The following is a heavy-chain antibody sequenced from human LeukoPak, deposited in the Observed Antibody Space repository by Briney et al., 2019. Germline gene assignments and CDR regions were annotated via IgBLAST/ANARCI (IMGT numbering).Heavy chain of an antibody. CDR2: IRYDGSNK. CDR1: GFTFSTYG. D-gene: IGHD2-2*01. V-gene: IGHV3-30*02. Sequence: GGSLRLSCTASGFTFSTYGKHWVRQPPAKGMGLVAFIRYDGSNKYYADSVKGRFTISRDNSKNTVYLQMNSLRAEDTAVYYCAAPGVPAATYYFDYWGQGALVTVSS. J-gene: IGHJ4*02. CDR3: AAPGVPAATYYFDY.